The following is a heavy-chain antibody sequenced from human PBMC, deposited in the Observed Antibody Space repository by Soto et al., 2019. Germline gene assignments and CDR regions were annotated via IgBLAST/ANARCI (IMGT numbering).Heavy chain of an antibody. CDR2: VYSSGTT. Sequence: SETLSLTCSVSSGSINSYWWSWIRQPAGKGLEWIGRVYSSGTTDYNPSLNSRATLSVETSKNQFSLKLSSVTAADTAVYYCARDIGSYAYGEGYWGQGXQVTVYS. CDR3: ARDIGSYAYGEGY. D-gene: IGHD3-10*01. J-gene: IGHJ4*02. CDR1: SGSINSYW. V-gene: IGHV4-4*07.